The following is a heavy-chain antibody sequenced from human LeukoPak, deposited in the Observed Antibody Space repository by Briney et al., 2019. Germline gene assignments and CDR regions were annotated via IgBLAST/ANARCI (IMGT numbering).Heavy chain of an antibody. D-gene: IGHD3-9*01. J-gene: IGHJ4*02. Sequence: GGSLRLSCAASGFTFNTYTMNWVRQAPGKGLEWFSSITASSTAIYSADSVKGRFTISRDNAKNFLYLQMNSLRAEDTAVYYCARPYYDILTGYNPYFDYWGQGILVTVSS. V-gene: IGHV3-21*01. CDR2: ITASSTAI. CDR1: GFTFNTYT. CDR3: ARPYYDILTGYNPYFDY.